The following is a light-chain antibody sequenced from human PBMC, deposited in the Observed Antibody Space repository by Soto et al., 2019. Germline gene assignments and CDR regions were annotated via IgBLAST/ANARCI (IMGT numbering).Light chain of an antibody. CDR2: DAS. CDR1: ESVGTY. Sequence: EIVLTQSPATLSLSPGERATLSCRASESVGTYLAWYQQRSGQAPRLLIYDASTRATGIPDRFSGSGSGTDFTLTISRLEPEDSAVYYCQQYGSSPTWTFGQGTKVDI. CDR3: QQYGSSPTWT. V-gene: IGKV3-20*01. J-gene: IGKJ1*01.